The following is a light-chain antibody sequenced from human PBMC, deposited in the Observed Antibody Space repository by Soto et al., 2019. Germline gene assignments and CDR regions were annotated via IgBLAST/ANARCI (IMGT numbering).Light chain of an antibody. CDR2: VAS. CDR3: QQSYGTPIT. J-gene: IGKJ5*01. V-gene: IGKV1-39*01. CDR1: QSISTW. Sequence: DIQMTLSPSTLPASVGDRVTITCRANQSISTWLAWYQQKPGKAPNLLIYVASSLQSEVPSRFSGSGSGTDFTLTITSLQPEDFATYYCQQSYGTPITFGQGTRLEIK.